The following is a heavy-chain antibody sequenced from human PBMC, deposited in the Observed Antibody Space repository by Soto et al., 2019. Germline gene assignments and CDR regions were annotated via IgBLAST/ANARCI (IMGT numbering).Heavy chain of an antibody. CDR2: IVVGSGNT. V-gene: IGHV1-58*01. D-gene: IGHD5-12*01. CDR1: GFTFTSSA. J-gene: IGHJ4*02. CDR3: AADPLATEGYFDP. Sequence: GASVKVSCKASGFTFTSSAVQWVRQARGQRLEWIGWIVVGSGNTNHAQKFQERVTITRDMSTSTAYMELSSLRSEDTAVYYCAADPLATEGYFDPWGQGTLVTVSS.